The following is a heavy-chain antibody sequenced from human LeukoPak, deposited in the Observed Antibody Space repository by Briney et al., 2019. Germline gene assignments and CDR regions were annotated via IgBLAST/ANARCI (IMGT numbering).Heavy chain of an antibody. CDR3: PKDLPHTRAWALNY. CDR2: ISGSGNWT. D-gene: IGHD2-2*01. V-gene: IGHV3-23*01. CDR1: GFTFSNYA. J-gene: IGHJ4*02. Sequence: GGSLRLSCAASGFTFSNYAMSWVRQAPGKGLEWVSDISGSGNWTYYADSVKGRFTISRDNSKNTQHLQMNSLRADDTAVYYCPKDLPHTRAWALNYWGQGALVTVSS.